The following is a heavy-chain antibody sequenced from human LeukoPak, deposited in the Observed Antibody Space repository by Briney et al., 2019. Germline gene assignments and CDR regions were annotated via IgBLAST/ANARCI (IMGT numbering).Heavy chain of an antibody. CDR2: IWSDGRNR. J-gene: IGHJ3*02. CDR3: AKERGPFDAFDI. Sequence: GGSLRLSCATSGFTFSSYGMHWVRQAPGKGLEWVAVIWSDGRNRFYVDAVKGRFTFSRDNSKNTLSLQTNSLRAEDTAVYYCAKERGPFDAFDIWGQGTMVTVSS. V-gene: IGHV3-33*06. CDR1: GFTFSSYG.